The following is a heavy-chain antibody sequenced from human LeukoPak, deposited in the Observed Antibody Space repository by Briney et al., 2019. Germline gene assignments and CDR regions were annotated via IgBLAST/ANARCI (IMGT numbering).Heavy chain of an antibody. J-gene: IGHJ4*02. CDR3: VTGFTTMAVDYSDY. V-gene: IGHV1-24*01. CDR2: SDPEGGER. CDR1: GKTLSDLS. Sequence: ASVKVSCKVSGKTLSDLSIHWLRQPPGKGLEWLGGSDPEGGERIYAQMFQGRVTMTEDTSIDTAYMELSSLRSEDTAVYYCVTGFTTMAVDYSDYWGQGTLVTVSP. D-gene: IGHD5-18*01.